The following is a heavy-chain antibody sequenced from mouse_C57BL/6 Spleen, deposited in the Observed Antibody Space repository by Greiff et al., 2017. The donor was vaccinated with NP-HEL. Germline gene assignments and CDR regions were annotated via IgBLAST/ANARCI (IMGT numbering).Heavy chain of an antibody. CDR3: ASFAY. CDR1: GYSITSGYY. J-gene: IGHJ3*01. V-gene: IGHV3-6*01. Sequence: EVQLQQSGPGLVKPSQSLSLTCSVTGYSITSGYYWNWIRQFPGNKLEWMGYISYDGSNNYNPSLKNRISITRDTSKNQFFLKLNSVTTEDTATYYCASFAYWGQGTLVTVSA. CDR2: ISYDGSN.